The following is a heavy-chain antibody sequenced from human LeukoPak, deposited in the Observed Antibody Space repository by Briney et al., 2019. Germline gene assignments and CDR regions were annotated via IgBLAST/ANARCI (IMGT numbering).Heavy chain of an antibody. V-gene: IGHV1-2*02. Sequence: AASVKVSCKASGYTFTAYYIHWVRQAPGQGLEWMGWINPNSGGTNYAQKFQGRVTMTRDTSISTAYMELSRLRSDDTAVYYCASLRYFDWLLGFDYWGQGTLVTVSS. D-gene: IGHD3-9*01. CDR3: ASLRYFDWLLGFDY. J-gene: IGHJ4*02. CDR2: INPNSGGT. CDR1: GYTFTAYY.